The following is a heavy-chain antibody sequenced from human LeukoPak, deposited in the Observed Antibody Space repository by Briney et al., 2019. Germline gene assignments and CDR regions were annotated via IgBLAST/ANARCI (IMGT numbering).Heavy chain of an antibody. J-gene: IGHJ6*02. Sequence: GESLKISCKGSGYTVTSQWIGLVRQMGGKRLEWMVIIYPGHSATSYSPSCQRQVTISADTSISTAYLQWGSPKASDTAIYSCARLGYCSSASCYYGMAVWGQGTTVTVSS. V-gene: IGHV5-51*01. D-gene: IGHD2-2*01. CDR2: IYPGHSAT. CDR1: GYTVTSQW. CDR3: ARLGYCSSASCYYGMAV.